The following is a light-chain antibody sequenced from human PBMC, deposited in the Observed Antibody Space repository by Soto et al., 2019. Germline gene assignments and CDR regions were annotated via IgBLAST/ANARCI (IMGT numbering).Light chain of an antibody. Sequence: EIVLTQSPGTLSLSPWERATRSCRASQSVSSTFLSWYQQKRGQAPRLLMFGASSRATGIPDRFSGSGSGTDFTLTIYRLEPEDFAVYYCQQSGYSPITFGQGTRLEIK. CDR2: GAS. CDR1: QSVSSTF. J-gene: IGKJ5*01. V-gene: IGKV3-20*01. CDR3: QQSGYSPIT.